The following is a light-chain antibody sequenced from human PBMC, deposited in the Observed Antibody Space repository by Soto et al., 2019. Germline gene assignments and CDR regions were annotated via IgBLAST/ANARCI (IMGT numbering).Light chain of an antibody. CDR3: QQYNNWRHT. J-gene: IGKJ3*01. V-gene: IGKV3-15*01. CDR1: QSVSSN. CDR2: GAS. Sequence: EIVMTQSPATLSVSPGERATLSCRASQSVSSNLAWYQQKPGQAPRLLIYGASTRATGIPARFTGSGSGTELTLTISSLQCEDFAVYYCQQYNNWRHTVGPGTKVDIK.